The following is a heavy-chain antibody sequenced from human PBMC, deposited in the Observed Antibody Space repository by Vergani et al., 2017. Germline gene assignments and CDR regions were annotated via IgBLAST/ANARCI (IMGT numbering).Heavy chain of an antibody. Sequence: QVQLVQSGAEVKKPGSSVKVSCKASGGTFSSYAISWVRQAPGQGLEWMGRIIPILGIANYAQKFQGRVTITADKSTGTAYMELSSLRSEDTAVYYCARSSGEQQLVLGYYYGMDVLGQGTTVTVSS. CDR1: GGTFSSYA. CDR3: ARSSGEQQLVLGYYYGMDV. V-gene: IGHV1-69*04. J-gene: IGHJ6*02. D-gene: IGHD6-13*01. CDR2: IIPILGIA.